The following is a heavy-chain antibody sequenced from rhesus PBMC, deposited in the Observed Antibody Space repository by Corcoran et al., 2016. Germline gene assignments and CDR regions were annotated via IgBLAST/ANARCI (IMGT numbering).Heavy chain of an antibody. CDR2: IDGKRAST. D-gene: IGHD3-3*01. CDR3: ARVFFRRFDV. V-gene: IGHV4-73*01. J-gene: IGHJ5-1*01. CDR1: SGSISGYY. Sequence: QVKLQQWGEGLVKPSENLSLTCAVYSGSISGYYWSWSRQPPGKGLEWIGKIDGKRASTNYNPSLKKRVTISKYTSKNQFSLKLSSVTAADTAVYYCARVFFRRFDVWGPGVLVTVSS.